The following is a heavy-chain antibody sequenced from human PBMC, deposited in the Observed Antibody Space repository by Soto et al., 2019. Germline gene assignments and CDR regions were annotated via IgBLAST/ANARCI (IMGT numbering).Heavy chain of an antibody. Sequence: EVQLVESGGGLIQPGGSLRLSCAASGFTVSSDYMSWVRQAPGKGLEWVSVIYTSGSTYYADSVKGRFTFSRDNSKNTLYLQMNSLRAEDTVVYYCARAYGGNPALFDPWGQGTLVTVSS. CDR1: GFTVSSDY. V-gene: IGHV3-53*01. CDR2: IYTSGST. D-gene: IGHD2-15*01. J-gene: IGHJ5*02. CDR3: ARAYGGNPALFDP.